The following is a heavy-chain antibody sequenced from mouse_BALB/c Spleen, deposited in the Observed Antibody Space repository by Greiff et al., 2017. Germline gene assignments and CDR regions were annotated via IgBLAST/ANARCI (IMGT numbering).Heavy chain of an antibody. V-gene: IGHV3-2*02. Sequence: DVKLVESGPGLVKPSQSLSLTCTVTGYSITSDYAWNWIRQFPGNKLEWMGYISYSGSTSYNPSLKSRISITRDTSKNQFFLQLNSVTTEDTATYYCARSRWLLRYAMDYWGQGTSVTVSS. CDR1: GYSITSDYA. D-gene: IGHD2-3*01. J-gene: IGHJ4*01. CDR2: ISYSGST. CDR3: ARSRWLLRYAMDY.